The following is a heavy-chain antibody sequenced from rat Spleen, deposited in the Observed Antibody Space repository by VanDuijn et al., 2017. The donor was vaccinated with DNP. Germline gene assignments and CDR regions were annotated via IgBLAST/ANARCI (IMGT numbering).Heavy chain of an antibody. V-gene: IGHV5-25*01. CDR1: GFTFSDYY. CDR3: AREGGYGSYGLWFAY. D-gene: IGHD1-3*01. J-gene: IGHJ3*01. CDR2: ITKTSGPT. Sequence: EVQLVESGGGLVQPGRSLKLSCAASGFTFSDYYMAWVRQAPTKGLEWVASITKTSGPTFYADSVKGRFTISRENAENTLYLQMNSLKSEDTATYYCAREGGYGSYGLWFAYWGQGTLVTVSS.